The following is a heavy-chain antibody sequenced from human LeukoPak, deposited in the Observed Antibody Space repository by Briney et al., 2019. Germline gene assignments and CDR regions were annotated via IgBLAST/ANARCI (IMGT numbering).Heavy chain of an antibody. J-gene: IGHJ6*02. CDR1: GYTFTSYA. D-gene: IGHD2-15*01. V-gene: IGHV7-4-1*02. CDR2: INTNTGNP. Sequence: ASVKVSCKASGYTFTSYAMNWVRQAPGQGLEWMGWINTNTGNPTYAQGFTGRFVFSLDTSVSTACLQISSLKAEDTAVYYCARDRDPDIVVVVAATPYYYYGMDVWGQGTTVTVSS. CDR3: ARDRDPDIVVVVAATPYYYYGMDV.